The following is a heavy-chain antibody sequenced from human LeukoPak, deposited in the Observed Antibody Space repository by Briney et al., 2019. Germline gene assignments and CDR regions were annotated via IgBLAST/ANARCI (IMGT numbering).Heavy chain of an antibody. J-gene: IGHJ4*02. V-gene: IGHV5-51*01. Sequence: GESLEISCKGSGYSFSTNWIGWVRQLPGKGLEWMGIIYPSDSDTRYNPSFQGRVTISADRSSSTTSLQWRSLKASDTATYYCARLSPGVGATAEYWGQGTLVTVSS. CDR3: ARLSPGVGATAEY. CDR2: IYPSDSDT. D-gene: IGHD1-26*01. CDR1: GYSFSTNW.